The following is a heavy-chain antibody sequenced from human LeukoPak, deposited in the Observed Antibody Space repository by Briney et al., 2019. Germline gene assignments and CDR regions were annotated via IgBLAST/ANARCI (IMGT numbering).Heavy chain of an antibody. V-gene: IGHV1-2*02. CDR3: ARAVNPLVITMIWGVQAPSDY. CDR2: INPHSGDT. Sequence: GASVKVSCKASGYTFTSYGISWVRQAPGQGLEWMGWINPHSGDTKYAQKFQGRVTMTRDTSISTAYMELSRLRSDDTAMYYCARAVNPLVITMIWGVQAPSDYWGQGTLVTVSS. D-gene: IGHD3-10*01. J-gene: IGHJ4*02. CDR1: GYTFTSYG.